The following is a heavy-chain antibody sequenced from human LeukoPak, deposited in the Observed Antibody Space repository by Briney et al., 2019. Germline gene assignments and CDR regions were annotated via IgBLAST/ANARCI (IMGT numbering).Heavy chain of an antibody. D-gene: IGHD6-19*01. Sequence: ASVKVSCKASGYTFTSYAISWVRQAPGQGLEWMGGIIPIFGTANYAQKFQGRVTITTDESTSTAYMELSSLRSEDTAVYYCARGAVAVPLAFDYWGQGTLVTVSS. CDR2: IIPIFGTA. V-gene: IGHV1-69*05. CDR3: ARGAVAVPLAFDY. J-gene: IGHJ4*02. CDR1: GYTFTSYA.